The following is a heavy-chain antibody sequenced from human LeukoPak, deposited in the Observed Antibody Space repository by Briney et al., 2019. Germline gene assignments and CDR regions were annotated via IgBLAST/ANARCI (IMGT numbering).Heavy chain of an antibody. V-gene: IGHV3-53*01. CDR3: AREAVTRNYFDS. CDR1: GFTVSSNY. Sequence: HTGGSLRLSCAASGFTVSSNYMNWVRQAPGKGLEWVSVIYSGGSTYYADSVKGRVTISRDNSKNTLFLQMNSLRAEDTAVYYCAREAVTRNYFDSWGQGTLVTVSS. D-gene: IGHD4-17*01. CDR2: IYSGGST. J-gene: IGHJ4*02.